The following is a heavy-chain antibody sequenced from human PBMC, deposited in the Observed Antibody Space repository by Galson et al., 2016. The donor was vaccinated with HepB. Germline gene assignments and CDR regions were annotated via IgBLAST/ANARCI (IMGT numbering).Heavy chain of an antibody. CDR3: AFSGNSSGRYFDY. CDR1: GHTFNRYG. D-gene: IGHD1-26*01. J-gene: IGHJ4*02. Sequence: SVKVSCKASGHTFNRYGITWVRQAPGQGLEWVGWISSKTGNTKYSQNIQGRVTVTTDTSTTTAYMELRSLRSDDTAFYYCAFSGNSSGRYFDYWGQGTLVTVSS. CDR2: ISSKTGNT. V-gene: IGHV1-18*01.